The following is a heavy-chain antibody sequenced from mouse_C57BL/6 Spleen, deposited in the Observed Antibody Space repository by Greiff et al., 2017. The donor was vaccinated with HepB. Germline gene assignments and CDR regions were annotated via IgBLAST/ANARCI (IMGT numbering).Heavy chain of an antibody. CDR1: GYTFTSYW. CDR2: INPSNGGT. V-gene: IGHV1-53*01. D-gene: IGHD1-1*01. Sequence: VQLQQPGTELVKPGASVKLSCKASGYTFTSYWMHWVKQRPGQGLEWIGNINPSNGGTNYNEKFKSKATLTVDKSSSTAYMQLSSLTSEDSAVYYCARSDLLLRFYYAMDYWGQGTSVTVSS. J-gene: IGHJ4*01. CDR3: ARSDLLLRFYYAMDY.